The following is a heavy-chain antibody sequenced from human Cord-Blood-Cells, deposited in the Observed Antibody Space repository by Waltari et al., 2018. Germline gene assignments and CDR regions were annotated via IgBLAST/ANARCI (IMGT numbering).Heavy chain of an antibody. CDR3: ARRGRGDYAFDI. CDR2: ISYSGST. Sequence: QLQLQESGPGLVKPSETLSLTCTVSGGSISSSSYYWGWISQPRGKGLEWIGSISYSGSTAYTPSLKSRVTISVDASKSQFSLKLSCVTAADTAVYYCARRGRGDYAFDIWGQGTMVTVSS. V-gene: IGHV4-39*01. J-gene: IGHJ3*02. D-gene: IGHD2-21*02. CDR1: GGSISSSSYY.